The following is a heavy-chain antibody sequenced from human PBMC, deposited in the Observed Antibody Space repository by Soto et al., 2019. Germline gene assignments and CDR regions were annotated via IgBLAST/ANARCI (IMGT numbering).Heavy chain of an antibody. CDR1: GGTFSSYA. V-gene: IGHV1-69*13. Sequence: SAKVSCKASGGTFSSYAISWVRQAPGQGLEWMGGIIPIFGTANYAQKFQGRVTITADESTSTAYMELSSLRSEDTAVYYCARATLHYDSRSEFYFDYWGQGTLVTVSS. CDR3: ARATLHYDSRSEFYFDY. J-gene: IGHJ4*02. D-gene: IGHD3-22*01. CDR2: IIPIFGTA.